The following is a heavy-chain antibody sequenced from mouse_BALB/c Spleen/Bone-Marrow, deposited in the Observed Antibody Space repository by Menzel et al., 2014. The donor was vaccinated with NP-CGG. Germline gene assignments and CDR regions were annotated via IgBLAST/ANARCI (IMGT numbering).Heavy chain of an antibody. J-gene: IGHJ4*01. D-gene: IGHD1-1*01. CDR2: IYPGNSDT. V-gene: IGHV1-5*01. Sequence: DVQLQESGTALARPGASVKMSCKASGYTFTSYWMHWVKQRPGQGLEWIGAIYPGNSDTSYNQKFKGKAELTAVTSTSTAYMELSSLTNEDSAVYYCTRVITAVLATRAMDYWGQGSSGTVSS. CDR1: GYTFTSYW. CDR3: TRVITAVLATRAMDY.